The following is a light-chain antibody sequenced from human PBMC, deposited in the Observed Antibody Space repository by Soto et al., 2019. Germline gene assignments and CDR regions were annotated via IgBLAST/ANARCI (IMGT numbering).Light chain of an antibody. CDR3: QQYNNSPWT. CDR2: KAS. CDR1: QSISSW. Sequence: DIQMTQSPSTLSASVGDRVTITCRASQSISSWLAWYQQKPGKAPKLLIYKASSLESGVPSRFSGSGSGTESTLTISSLQPDDSATYYCQQYNNSPWTFGQGTKVEIK. V-gene: IGKV1-5*03. J-gene: IGKJ1*01.